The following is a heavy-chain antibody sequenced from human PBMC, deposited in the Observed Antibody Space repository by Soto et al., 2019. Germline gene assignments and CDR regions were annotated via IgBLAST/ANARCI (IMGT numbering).Heavy chain of an antibody. Sequence: QITLKESGPTLVKPTQTLTLTCTFSGFSVTTPGVGVAWIRQPQGKAMECLALIYWDDTKFYSPSLESSLTIPKDASTKQVGLTMTNLYPVDTATYFCAHRPLTYYSDTGGYLTWFYSWGQGILFTVSS. J-gene: IGHJ5*01. CDR1: GFSVTTPGVG. D-gene: IGHD3-22*01. CDR2: IYWDDTK. CDR3: AHRPLTYYSDTGGYLTWFYS. V-gene: IGHV2-5*02.